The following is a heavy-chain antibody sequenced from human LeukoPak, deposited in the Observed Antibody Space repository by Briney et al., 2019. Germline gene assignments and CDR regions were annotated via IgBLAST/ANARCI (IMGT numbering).Heavy chain of an antibody. Sequence: GGSLRLSCAAPGFTFSSYWMHWVRQAPGKGLVWVSRSNSDGSSTNYADSVKGRFTISRDNAKNTLYLQMNSLRAEDTAVYYCVRGGDYPFDYWGQGTLVTVSS. CDR2: SNSDGSST. D-gene: IGHD4-17*01. CDR3: VRGGDYPFDY. J-gene: IGHJ4*02. CDR1: GFTFSSYW. V-gene: IGHV3-74*01.